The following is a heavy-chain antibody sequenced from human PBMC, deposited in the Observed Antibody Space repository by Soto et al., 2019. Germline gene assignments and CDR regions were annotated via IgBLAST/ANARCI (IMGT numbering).Heavy chain of an antibody. V-gene: IGHV4-31*03. CDR1: GGSISSGGYY. CDR2: IYYSGGS. Sequence: QVQLQESGPGLVKPSQTLALTCTVSGGSISSGGYYWSWIRQHPGQGLVWIGYIYYSGGSYSNASLESRVTISVDTSKNQCALKLSSVTAADTAVYYCARDSIAAHKAFDYWGQGTLITVSS. D-gene: IGHD6-6*01. J-gene: IGHJ4*02. CDR3: ARDSIAAHKAFDY.